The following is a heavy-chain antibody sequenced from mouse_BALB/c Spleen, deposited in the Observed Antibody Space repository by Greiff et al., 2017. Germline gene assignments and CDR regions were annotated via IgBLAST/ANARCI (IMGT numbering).Heavy chain of an antibody. V-gene: IGHV5-4*02. J-gene: IGHJ3*01. D-gene: IGHD1-1*01. Sequence: EVMLVESGGGLVKPGGSLKLSCAASGFAFSSYDMSWVRQTPEKRLEWVATISDGGSYTYYPDSVKGRFTISRDNAKNNLYLQMSSLKSEDTAMYYCARDYYGSSWFAYWGQGTLVTVSA. CDR1: GFAFSSYD. CDR3: ARDYYGSSWFAY. CDR2: ISDGGSYT.